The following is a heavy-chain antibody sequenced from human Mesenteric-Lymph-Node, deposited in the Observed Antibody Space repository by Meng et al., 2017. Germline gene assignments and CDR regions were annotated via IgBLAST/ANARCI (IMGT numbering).Heavy chain of an antibody. CDR1: GFTFDDYA. Sequence: GGSLRLSCAASGFTFDDYAMHWVRQAPGKGLEWVSGISWNSGSIGYADSVKGRFTISRDNAKNSLYLQMNSLRAEDTAVYYCVRDSSAWDKGDYWGQGTLVTVSS. D-gene: IGHD6-19*01. CDR2: ISWNSGSI. J-gene: IGHJ4*02. V-gene: IGHV3-9*01. CDR3: VRDSSAWDKGDY.